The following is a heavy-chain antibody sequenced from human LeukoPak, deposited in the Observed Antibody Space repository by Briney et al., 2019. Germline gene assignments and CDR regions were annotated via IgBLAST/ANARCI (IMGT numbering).Heavy chain of an antibody. V-gene: IGHV1-69*06. J-gene: IGHJ4*02. CDR3: ARHRIYSNYVNY. Sequence: SVKASCKASGGTFSSYAISWVRQAPGQGLEWMGRIIPIFGTANYAQKFQGRVTITADKSTSTAYMELSSLRSEDTAVYYCARHRIYSNYVNYWGQGTLVTVSS. CDR1: GGTFSSYA. CDR2: IIPIFGTA. D-gene: IGHD4-11*01.